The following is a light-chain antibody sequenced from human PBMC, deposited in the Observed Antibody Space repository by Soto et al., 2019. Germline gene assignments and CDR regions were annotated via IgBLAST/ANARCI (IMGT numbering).Light chain of an antibody. J-gene: IGKJ5*01. CDR2: DAS. CDR1: QSISSW. V-gene: IGKV1-5*01. CDR3: QQYNSYST. Sequence: DIQMTQSPSTLSASVGDRVTITCRASQSISSWLAWYQRKPGKAPKLLIYDASSLESGVPSRFSGSGSGTEFTLTISSLQPDDFATYYCQQYNSYSTFGQGTRLEI.